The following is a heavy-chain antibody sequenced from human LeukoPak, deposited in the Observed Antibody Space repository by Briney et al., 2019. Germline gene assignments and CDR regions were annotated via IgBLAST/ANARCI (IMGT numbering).Heavy chain of an antibody. CDR2: IFYSGSA. Sequence: SETLSLTCIVSGDSISSTSYYWAWIRQPPGKGLEWIGMIFYSGSAYYTPSLRGRVTLSVDTSRNQFSLKLSSVTAADTAVYYCAREHLGQWLSYGMDVWGQGTTVTVSS. CDR1: GDSISSTSYY. CDR3: AREHLGQWLSYGMDV. J-gene: IGHJ6*02. D-gene: IGHD6-19*01. V-gene: IGHV4-39*02.